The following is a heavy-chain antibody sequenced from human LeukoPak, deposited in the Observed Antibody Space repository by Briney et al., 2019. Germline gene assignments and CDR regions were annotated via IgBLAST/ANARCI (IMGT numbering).Heavy chain of an antibody. CDR1: GGSFSGYY. J-gene: IGHJ4*02. CDR3: ARHKTFRPKIVVVIPDF. CDR2: INHSGST. D-gene: IGHD3-22*01. V-gene: IGHV4-34*01. Sequence: SETLSLTCAVYGGSFSGYYWSWIRQPPGKGLEWIGEINHSGSTNYNPSLKSRVTISVDTSKNQFSLKLSSVTAADTAVYYCARHKTFRPKIVVVIPDFWGQGTLVTVSS.